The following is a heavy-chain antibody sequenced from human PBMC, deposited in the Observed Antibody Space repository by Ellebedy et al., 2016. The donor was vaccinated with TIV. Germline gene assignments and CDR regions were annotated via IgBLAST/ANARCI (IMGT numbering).Heavy chain of an antibody. CDR2: ITSDLLDM. CDR1: GFTLKNFS. J-gene: IGHJ4*01. D-gene: IGHD2/OR15-2a*01. V-gene: IGHV3-21*01. Sequence: GESLKISCTASGFTLKNFSLNWVRQAPGKGLEWVSSITSDLLDMTYRDSVKGRFTISRDNAKNSLSLQMDNLRAEDTAVYYCATDRGERGLLSFFDFWGQGTRVTVST. CDR3: ATDRGERGLLSFFDF.